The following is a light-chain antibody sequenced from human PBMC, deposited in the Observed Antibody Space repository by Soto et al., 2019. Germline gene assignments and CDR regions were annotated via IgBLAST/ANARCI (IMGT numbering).Light chain of an antibody. CDR2: GAS. CDR3: QQYNRNTWS. Sequence: DIQMTQSPSTLSASVGGRVTINCRASQSVGTWVAWYQQKPGKAPKLLTYGASNLESGVPSRFSGSGSGTEFTLTITTLQPDDFATYFCQQYNRNTWSFGPGTKVYIK. CDR1: QSVGTW. V-gene: IGKV1-5*01. J-gene: IGKJ1*01.